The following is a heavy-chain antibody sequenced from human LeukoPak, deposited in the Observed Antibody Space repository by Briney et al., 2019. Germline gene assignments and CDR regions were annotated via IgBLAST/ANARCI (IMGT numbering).Heavy chain of an antibody. V-gene: IGHV3-33*01. Sequence: GGSLRLSCAASEFTFSSYGMHWVRQAPGKGLEWVAVIGYDGTNENYAVSVGGRFTISRDNCKNTMYLQMNSLRAEDTAMYYCARVASTLWFGELLPSPPCDYWGQGTLVTVSS. CDR3: ARVASTLWFGELLPSPPCDY. CDR2: IGYDGTNE. D-gene: IGHD3-10*01. CDR1: EFTFSSYG. J-gene: IGHJ4*02.